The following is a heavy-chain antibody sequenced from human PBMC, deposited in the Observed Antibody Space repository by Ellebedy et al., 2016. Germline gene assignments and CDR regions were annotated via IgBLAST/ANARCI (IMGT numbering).Heavy chain of an antibody. CDR2: ISWNSGSI. D-gene: IGHD1-1*01. V-gene: IGHV3-9*01. CDR3: ARGTGHFDY. Sequence: SLKISXAASGFTFSVAGMTWVRQAPGKGLEWVAGISWNSGSIGYADSVKGRFTISRDNAKNSLYLQMNSLRAEDTAVYFCARGTGHFDYWGQGTLVTVSS. J-gene: IGHJ4*02. CDR1: GFTFSVAG.